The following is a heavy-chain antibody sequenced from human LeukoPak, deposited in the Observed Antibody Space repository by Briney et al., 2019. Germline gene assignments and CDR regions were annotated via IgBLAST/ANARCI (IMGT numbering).Heavy chain of an antibody. V-gene: IGHV4-34*01. D-gene: IGHD5-18*01. CDR2: INHSGST. CDR3: ARGRRPYSYEIVAPFDY. J-gene: IGHJ4*02. CDR1: GGSFSGYY. Sequence: SETLSLTCAVYGGSFSGYYWSWIRQPPGKGLEWIGEINHSGSTNYNPSLKSRVTISVDTSKNQFSLKLSSVTAADTAVYYCARGRRPYSYEIVAPFDYWGQGTLVTVSS.